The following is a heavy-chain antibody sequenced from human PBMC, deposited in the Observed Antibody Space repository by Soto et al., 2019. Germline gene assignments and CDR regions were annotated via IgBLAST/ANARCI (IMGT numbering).Heavy chain of an antibody. CDR2: IYYSGST. Sequence: SETLSLTCTVSGGSISSGGYYWSWIRQHPGKGLEWIGYIYYSGSTYYNPSLKSRVTISVDTSKNQFSLKLSSVTAADTAVYYCARVDYGDYVAHYWGQGTLVTVSS. D-gene: IGHD4-17*01. CDR3: ARVDYGDYVAHY. CDR1: GGSISSGGYY. J-gene: IGHJ4*02. V-gene: IGHV4-31*03.